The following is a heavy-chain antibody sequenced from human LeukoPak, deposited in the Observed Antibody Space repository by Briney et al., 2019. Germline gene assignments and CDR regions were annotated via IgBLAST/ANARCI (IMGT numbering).Heavy chain of an antibody. CDR1: GYTFIGYY. V-gene: IGHV1-2*02. CDR2: INPNSGGT. Sequence: ASVKFSCKASGYTFIGYYMYWVRQDPGHGLEWMGWINPNSGGTNYAQKFQGRVTMTRDTSINTAYMELSRLRSDDTAVYYCARDRIGATWVQGTLVTVSS. J-gene: IGHJ4*02. CDR3: ARDRIGAT. D-gene: IGHD1-26*01.